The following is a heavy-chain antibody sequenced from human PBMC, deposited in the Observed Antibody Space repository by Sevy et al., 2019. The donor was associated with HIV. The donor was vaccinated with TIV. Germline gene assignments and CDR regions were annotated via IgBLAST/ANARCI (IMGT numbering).Heavy chain of an antibody. CDR1: DFTVSYYA. CDR3: ATAPLYYDTSVYFDY. D-gene: IGHD3-16*01. V-gene: IGHV3-30*04. CDR2: FSNDGNNK. J-gene: IGHJ4*02. Sequence: AGSLRLSCVASDFTVSYYAMHWVRRAPGKGLEWVAVFSNDGNNKGYAESVKGRFTVSRDNSKNTLYLELNSLRPEDTAIFYCATAPLYYDTSVYFDYWGQGTLVTVSS.